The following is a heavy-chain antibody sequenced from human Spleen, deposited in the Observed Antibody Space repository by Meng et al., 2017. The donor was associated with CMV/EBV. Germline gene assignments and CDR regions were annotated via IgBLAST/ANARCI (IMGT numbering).Heavy chain of an antibody. CDR1: GFTFSIYD. Sequence: GESLKISCAASGFTFSIYDMHWVRQPTGKGLEWVSGIDTAGDTYYPGSVKGRFTISRDNSKNTLYLQMNSLRAEDTAVYYCAKRGDSSGTYAMDVWGQGTTVTVSS. CDR2: IDTAGDT. CDR3: AKRGDSSGTYAMDV. D-gene: IGHD3-22*01. J-gene: IGHJ6*02. V-gene: IGHV3-13*01.